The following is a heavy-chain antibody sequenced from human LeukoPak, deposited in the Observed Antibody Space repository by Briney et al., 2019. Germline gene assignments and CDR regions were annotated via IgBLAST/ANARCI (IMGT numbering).Heavy chain of an antibody. V-gene: IGHV3-53*01. Sequence: GGSLRLSCVVSGFSVSSNYMSWVRQAPGKGLEWVSVISSGGTGGKTHYADSVKDRFTISRDNSKNTLFLQMNSLRAEDTAVYYCARPHSSAWPQAVDSWGQGTMVAVSS. D-gene: IGHD6-19*01. CDR1: GFSVSSNY. CDR2: ISSGGTGGKT. CDR3: ARPHSSAWPQAVDS. J-gene: IGHJ3*01.